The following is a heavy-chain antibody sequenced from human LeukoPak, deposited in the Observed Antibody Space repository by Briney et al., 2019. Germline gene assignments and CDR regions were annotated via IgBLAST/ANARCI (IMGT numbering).Heavy chain of an antibody. CDR3: ARSLKWNLVGFDY. CDR2: INNSGTST. CDR1: GFAFSSYA. J-gene: IGHJ4*02. Sequence: PGGSLRLSCAASGFAFSSYAINWVRQAPGKGLQWVSVINNSGTSTFYAGSVKGRLTISRDNSRNTLYLQMSSLRGEDTALYFCARSLKWNLVGFDYWGQGTLVTVSS. V-gene: IGHV3-23*05. D-gene: IGHD1-1*01.